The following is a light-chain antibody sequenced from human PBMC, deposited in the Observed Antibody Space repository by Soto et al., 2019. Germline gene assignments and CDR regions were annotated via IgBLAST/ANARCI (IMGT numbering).Light chain of an antibody. CDR1: QSVSSSY. Sequence: PGERATLSSRHSQSVSSSYLTWCQQKPGRAPRLLIFGASGRATGIPDRFSGSGSGTDFTLTISRLEPEDFAVYDCQQHGSSPCTFGQGTKVDIK. V-gene: IGKV3-20*01. CDR2: GAS. CDR3: QQHGSSPCT. J-gene: IGKJ1*01.